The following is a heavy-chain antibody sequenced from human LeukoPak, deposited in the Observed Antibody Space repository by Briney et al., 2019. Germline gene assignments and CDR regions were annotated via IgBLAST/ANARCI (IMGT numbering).Heavy chain of an antibody. CDR3: ARLGVGATTASFDY. J-gene: IGHJ4*02. Sequence: ASVKVSCKASGYTFTSHDINWVRQATGQGLEWMGWMNPNSGNTGYAQKFQGRVTFTRNTSISTAYMELSRLRSDDTAVYYCARLGVGATTASFDYWGQGTLVTVSS. CDR1: GYTFTSHD. V-gene: IGHV1-8*03. CDR2: MNPNSGNT. D-gene: IGHD1-26*01.